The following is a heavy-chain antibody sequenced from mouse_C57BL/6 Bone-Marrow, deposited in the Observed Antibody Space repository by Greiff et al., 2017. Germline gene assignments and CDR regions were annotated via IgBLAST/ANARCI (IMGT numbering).Heavy chain of an antibody. J-gene: IGHJ3*01. Sequence: QVQLQQSGAELARPGASVKLSCKASGYTFTSYGISWVKQRTGQGLEWIGEIYPRSGNTYYNEKFKGKATLTADKSYSTAYMEIRSLTSEDSAVYFCAREGGLAYWGQGTLVTVSA. CDR1: GYTFTSYG. V-gene: IGHV1-81*01. CDR3: AREGGLAY. CDR2: IYPRSGNT.